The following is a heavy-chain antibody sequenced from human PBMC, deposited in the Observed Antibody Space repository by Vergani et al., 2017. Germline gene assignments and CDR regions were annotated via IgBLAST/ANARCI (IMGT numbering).Heavy chain of an antibody. J-gene: IGHJ5*02. CDR2: IYYSGRT. V-gene: IGHV4-39*01. Sequence: QLQLQESGPGLVKPSATLSPTCSVSGASIRSSNYYWGWIRQSPGKGLEWIACIYYSGRTYYNPSLKSRVTISVDTSKNQFSLKLSSVTAADTAVYFCARHSAVEWLVKLGRIDPWGQGILVTVSS. CDR3: ARHSAVEWLVKLGRIDP. CDR1: GASIRSSNYY. D-gene: IGHD6-19*01.